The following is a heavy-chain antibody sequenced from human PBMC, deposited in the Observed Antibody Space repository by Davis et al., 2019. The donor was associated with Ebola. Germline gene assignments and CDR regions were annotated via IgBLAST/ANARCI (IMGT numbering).Heavy chain of an antibody. CDR2: INPNSGGT. D-gene: IGHD6-19*01. CDR3: ARQVYSTGWYGAFDI. V-gene: IGHV1-2*06. Sequence: AASVKVSCKASGFTFTGYYLHWVRQAPGQGLEWMGRINPNSGGTNYAQKFQGRVTMTRDTSIRTAYMELSRLRSDDTAVYYCARQVYSTGWYGAFDIWGQGTMVTVSS. CDR1: GFTFTGYY. J-gene: IGHJ3*02.